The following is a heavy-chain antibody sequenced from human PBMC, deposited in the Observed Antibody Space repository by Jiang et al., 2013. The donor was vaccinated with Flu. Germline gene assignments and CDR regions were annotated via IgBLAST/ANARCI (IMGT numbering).Heavy chain of an antibody. CDR2: IYWDDDK. J-gene: IGHJ4*02. V-gene: IGHV2-5*06. D-gene: IGHD1-26*01. CDR3: AHRGGTGTYLYYFDI. Sequence: KPTQTLTLTCDFSGFSLTTTGIGVGWIRQPPGKALEWLALIYWDDDKLYSPSLRNRLTITKDTSKDQMILTMTNIDPEDTATYYCAHRGGTGTYLYYFDIWGQGTLVTVSS. CDR1: GFSLTTTGIG.